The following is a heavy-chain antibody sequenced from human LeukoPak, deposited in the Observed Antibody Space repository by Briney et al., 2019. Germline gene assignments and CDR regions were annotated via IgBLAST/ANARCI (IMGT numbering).Heavy chain of an antibody. J-gene: IGHJ5*02. CDR2: ISFDGRNT. D-gene: IGHD3-22*01. CDR1: GFMFGHYG. Sequence: PGGSLRLSCAASGFMFGHYGMHWVRQAPGKGLEWLTFISFDGRNTFYADSVKGRFTISRDNAKNTLNLQMNSLRAEDTAVYYCARDLGQYYDTSDNWFDPWGQGTLVTVSS. V-gene: IGHV3-30*03. CDR3: ARDLGQYYDTSDNWFDP.